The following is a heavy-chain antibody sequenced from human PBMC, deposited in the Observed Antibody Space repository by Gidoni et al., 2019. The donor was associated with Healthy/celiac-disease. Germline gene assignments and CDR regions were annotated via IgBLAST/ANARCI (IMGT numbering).Heavy chain of an antibody. J-gene: IGHJ4*02. D-gene: IGHD1-26*01. CDR3: ARGWSISSAELDSGSSQYYFDY. CDR1: GGSFCGYY. Sequence: QVQLQQWGAGLLKPSETLSLTCAVYGGSFCGYYCSWIRQPPGKGLEWIGEINHSGSTNYNPSHKSRVTISVDTSKNQFSLKLSSVTAADTAVYYCARGWSISSAELDSGSSQYYFDYWGQGTLVTVSS. V-gene: IGHV4-34*01. CDR2: INHSGST.